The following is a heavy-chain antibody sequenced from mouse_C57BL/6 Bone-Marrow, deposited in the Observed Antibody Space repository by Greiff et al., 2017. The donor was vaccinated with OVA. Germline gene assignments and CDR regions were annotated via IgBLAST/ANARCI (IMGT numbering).Heavy chain of an antibody. CDR3: ARAPYYGYDERYAMDY. CDR2: IHPNSGST. Sequence: QVQLQQPGAELVKPGASVKLSCKASGYTFTSYWMHWVKQRPGQGLEWIGMIHPNSGSTNYNEKFKSKATLTVDKSSSTAYMQLSSLTSEDSAVYYCARAPYYGYDERYAMDYWGQGTSVTVSS. D-gene: IGHD2-9*01. V-gene: IGHV1-64*01. J-gene: IGHJ4*01. CDR1: GYTFTSYW.